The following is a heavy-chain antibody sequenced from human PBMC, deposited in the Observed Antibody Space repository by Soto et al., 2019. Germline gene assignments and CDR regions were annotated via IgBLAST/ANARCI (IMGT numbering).Heavy chain of an antibody. J-gene: IGHJ2*01. CDR1: GGTFSNYP. V-gene: IGHV1-69*12. CDR2: IIPIFGTV. D-gene: IGHD3-16*01. CDR3: GGGNPRLPQFGDFDF. Sequence: QVQLVQSGAEVKKPGSSVKVSCKASGGTFSNYPISWVRQAPGQGLEWMGGIIPIFGTVNYAQKFQGRVTIAADALPGTAHKELRSLRFEATAVYYCGGGNPRLPQFGDFDFWGRGTLVTVSS.